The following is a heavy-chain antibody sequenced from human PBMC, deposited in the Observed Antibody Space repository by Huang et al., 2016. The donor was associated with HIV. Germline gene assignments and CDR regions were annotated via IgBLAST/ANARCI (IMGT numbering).Heavy chain of an antibody. CDR3: ARDRGAVAGTSPGY. CDR2: ISAYNGHT. CDR1: GYTFTRYG. J-gene: IGHJ4*02. Sequence: QVQLVQSGAEVKKPGASVKVSCKASGYTFTRYGISWVRQAPGERLEWMGWISAYNGHTNYEQKLQGRVTMTTETSTSTADMELRSLRSDDTAVYYCARDRGAVAGTSPGYWGQGTLVTVSS. V-gene: IGHV1-18*01. D-gene: IGHD6-19*01.